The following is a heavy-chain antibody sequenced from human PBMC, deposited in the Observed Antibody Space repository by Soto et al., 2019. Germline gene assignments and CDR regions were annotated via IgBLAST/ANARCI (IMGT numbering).Heavy chain of an antibody. CDR1: GYTFTSYG. Sequence: QVQLVQSGAEVKKPGASVKVSCQASGYTFTSYGISWVRQAPGQGLEWMGWISAYNGNTNYAQKLQGRVTMTTDTTTSTAYMELRNLRADNTAVYYYARGPYYYDSSGYRDYYYYYGMDVWGQGTTVTVSS. CDR2: ISAYNGNT. V-gene: IGHV1-18*01. J-gene: IGHJ6*02. CDR3: ARGPYYYDSSGYRDYYYYYGMDV. D-gene: IGHD3-22*01.